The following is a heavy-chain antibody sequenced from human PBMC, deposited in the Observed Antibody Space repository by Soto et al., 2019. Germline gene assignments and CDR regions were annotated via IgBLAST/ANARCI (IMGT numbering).Heavy chain of an antibody. CDR3: GRQFEVYENHYYYYLDV. CDR2: IYYSGST. J-gene: IGHJ6*03. Sequence: SETLSLTCTVSGGSISRYYWSWIRQPPGKGLEWIGYIYYSGSTSYNPSLKSRVTISVDTSKNQFSLNLSSVTAADTAVYYCGRQFEVYENHYYYYLDVWGKGTTVTVSS. V-gene: IGHV4-59*08. CDR1: GGSISRYY. D-gene: IGHD3-3*01.